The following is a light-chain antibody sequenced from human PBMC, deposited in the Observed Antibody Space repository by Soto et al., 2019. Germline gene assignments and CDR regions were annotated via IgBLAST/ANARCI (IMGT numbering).Light chain of an antibody. Sequence: EIVLTQSPATLSLSPGERATLSCRASQSVSSYLAWYQQKPGQAPRLLIYDASNRATGIPARFSGSGSGTVFPTTISRLAPEDFAVYYCQQRSNWYTFGQGTKLEIK. CDR2: DAS. CDR3: QQRSNWYT. J-gene: IGKJ2*01. CDR1: QSVSSY. V-gene: IGKV3-11*01.